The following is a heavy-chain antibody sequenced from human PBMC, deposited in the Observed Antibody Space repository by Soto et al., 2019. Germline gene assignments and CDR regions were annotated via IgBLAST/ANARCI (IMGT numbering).Heavy chain of an antibody. CDR2: VYDADGK. D-gene: IGHD1-1*01. CDR1: GMTVSGKKY. CDR3: ATWLQREHAYDV. Sequence: HPRGSLRLSCAVVGMTVSGKKYVACVRQAPGKGLEWVSGVYDADGKYYADSVKGRFTTSRDSSKTIVYLEMNDLGPEDTAIYYCATWLQREHAYDVWGQGTTVTVSS. J-gene: IGHJ3*01. V-gene: IGHV3-53*01.